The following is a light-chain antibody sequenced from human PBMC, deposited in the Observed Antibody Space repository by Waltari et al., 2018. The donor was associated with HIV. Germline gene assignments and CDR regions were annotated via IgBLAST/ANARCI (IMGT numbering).Light chain of an antibody. V-gene: IGKV3-20*01. Sequence: EIVLTQSPGTLSLSPGERATLSCRASQSVSTSYLAWYQQKPGQAPRLLIYGASSRATGIPDRFSGSGSGTDFTLTISRLEPEDSAVYYCQQYVSSPVTFGRGTKVEI. CDR2: GAS. CDR1: QSVSTSY. J-gene: IGKJ1*01. CDR3: QQYVSSPVT.